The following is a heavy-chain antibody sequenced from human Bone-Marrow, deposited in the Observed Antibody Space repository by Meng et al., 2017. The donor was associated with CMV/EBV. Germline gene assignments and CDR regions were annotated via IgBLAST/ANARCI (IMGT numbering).Heavy chain of an antibody. J-gene: IGHJ6*02. D-gene: IGHD2-2*01. CDR3: ARGARCSSSSCYRAAYYYYGMDV. CDR2: INHSGST. V-gene: IGHV4-34*01. CDR1: GGSFSGYY. Sequence: SQTLSLTCAVYGGSFSGYYWSWIRQPPGKGLEWIGEINHSGSTNYNPSLKSRVTISVDTSKNQFSLKVSSVTAADTAVYYCARGARCSSSSCYRAAYYYYGMDVWDQGTTVTVSS.